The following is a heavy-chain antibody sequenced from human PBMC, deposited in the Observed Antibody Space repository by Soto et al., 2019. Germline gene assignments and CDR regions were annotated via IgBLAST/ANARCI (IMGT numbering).Heavy chain of an antibody. CDR3: ARVVLGYCSSTSCHPVDY. J-gene: IGHJ4*02. CDR2: ISSSSSTI. Sequence: GGSLRLSCAASGFTFSSYSMNWVRQAPGKGLEWVSYISSSSSTIYYADSVKGRFTISRDNAKNSLYLQMNSLRAEDTAVYYCARVVLGYCSSTSCHPVDYWGQGTLVTVSS. CDR1: GFTFSSYS. D-gene: IGHD2-2*01. V-gene: IGHV3-48*01.